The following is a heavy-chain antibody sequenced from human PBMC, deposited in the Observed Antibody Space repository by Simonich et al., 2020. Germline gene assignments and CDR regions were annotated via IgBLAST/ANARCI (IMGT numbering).Heavy chain of an antibody. D-gene: IGHD1-26*01. Sequence: QVQLVQSGAEVKKPGASVKVSCKASGYTFTGYYMHWVRQAPGQGLEGMGWINPNRGGTNNAQKFQGRVNMTRDTSISTAYMELSRLRSDDTAVYYCARGLLSWSYYAFDIWGQGTMVTVSS. CDR3: ARGLLSWSYYAFDI. V-gene: IGHV1-2*02. CDR2: INPNRGGT. CDR1: GYTFTGYY. J-gene: IGHJ3*02.